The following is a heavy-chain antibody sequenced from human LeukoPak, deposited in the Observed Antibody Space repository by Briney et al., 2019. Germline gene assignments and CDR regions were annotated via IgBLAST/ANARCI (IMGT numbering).Heavy chain of an antibody. Sequence: SVKVSCKASGGTFISYAISWVRQAPGQGLEWMGGIIPIFGTTNYAQKFQGRVTITADESTSTAYMELSSLRSEDTAVYYCARDFVGSMAPESLYTMDVWGQGTTVTVSS. CDR1: GGTFISYA. J-gene: IGHJ6*02. CDR2: IIPIFGTT. D-gene: IGHD1-14*01. V-gene: IGHV1-69*13. CDR3: ARDFVGSMAPESLYTMDV.